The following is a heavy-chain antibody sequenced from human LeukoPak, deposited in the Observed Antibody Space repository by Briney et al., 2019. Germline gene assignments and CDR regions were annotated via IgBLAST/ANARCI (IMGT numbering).Heavy chain of an antibody. CDR1: GFTFTTFW. J-gene: IGHJ4*02. Sequence: GGSLPLSCAASGFTFTTFWMSWVRQAPGRGLEWVANIRQDGSEIYYVDSVKGRFTISRDNAKNSLYLQMNSLRAEDTGVYYCAGSGWQVYLDYWGQGALVTVSS. V-gene: IGHV3-7*01. CDR2: IRQDGSEI. CDR3: AGSGWQVYLDY. D-gene: IGHD6-19*01.